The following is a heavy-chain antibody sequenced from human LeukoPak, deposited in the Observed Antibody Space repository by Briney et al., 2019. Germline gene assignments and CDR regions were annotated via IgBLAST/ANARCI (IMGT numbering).Heavy chain of an antibody. CDR2: IHMSGST. Sequence: PSETLSLTYTVSGDSINSYHWSWIRQPAGKGLEWIGRIHMSGSTNYNPSLRSRVAISMDNSKNQFSLKLKSVTAADTAVYYCARDDSSRDDSGGYHHWGQGTLVTISS. D-gene: IGHD3-22*01. J-gene: IGHJ5*02. V-gene: IGHV4-4*07. CDR1: GDSINSYH. CDR3: ARDDSSRDDSGGYHH.